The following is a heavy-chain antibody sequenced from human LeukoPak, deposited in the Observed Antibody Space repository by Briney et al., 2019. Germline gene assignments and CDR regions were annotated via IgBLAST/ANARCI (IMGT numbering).Heavy chain of an antibody. V-gene: IGHV3-21*01. CDR1: GFTFSSYS. D-gene: IGHD2-21*02. CDR2: ISSSSGYI. Sequence: GGSLRLSCAASGFTFSSYSMIWVRQAPGKGLEWVSSISSSSGYIYYADSVKGRFTIPRDNAKNSLYLQMNSLRAEDTAVYYCASCGGDCLGTYYNYYMDVWGKGTTVTVSS. CDR3: ASCGGDCLGTYYNYYMDV. J-gene: IGHJ6*03.